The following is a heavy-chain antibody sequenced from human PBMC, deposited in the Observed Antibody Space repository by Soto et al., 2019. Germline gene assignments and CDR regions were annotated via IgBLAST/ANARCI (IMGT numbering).Heavy chain of an antibody. Sequence: QVQLVQSGAEVKKPGASVKVSCKASGYTFTSYGISWVRQAPGQGLEWMGWISAYNGNTNYVQKLQGRVTMTTDTSTSTAYMELRSLRSDDTAVYYCARDSGYSSSWYDYYYGMDVWGQGTTVTVSS. CDR3: ARDSGYSSSWYDYYYGMDV. V-gene: IGHV1-18*01. J-gene: IGHJ6*02. D-gene: IGHD6-13*01. CDR2: ISAYNGNT. CDR1: GYTFTSYG.